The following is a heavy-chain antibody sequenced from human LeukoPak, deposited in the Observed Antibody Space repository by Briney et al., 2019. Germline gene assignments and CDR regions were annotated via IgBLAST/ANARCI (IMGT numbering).Heavy chain of an antibody. CDR2: FDLEDGET. D-gene: IGHD3-22*01. Sequence: ASVKVSCKVSGYTLTELSMHWVRQAPGKGLEWMGGFDLEDGETIYAQKFQGRVTMTEDTSTDTAYMELSSLRSEDTAVYYCATVRDSSGYYGYWGQGTLVTVSS. CDR1: GYTLTELS. J-gene: IGHJ4*02. CDR3: ATVRDSSGYYGY. V-gene: IGHV1-24*01.